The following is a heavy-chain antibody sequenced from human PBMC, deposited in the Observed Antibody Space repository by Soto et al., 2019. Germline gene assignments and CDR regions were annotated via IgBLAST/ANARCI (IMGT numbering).Heavy chain of an antibody. V-gene: IGHV1-69*04. J-gene: IGHJ4*02. Sequence: ASVKVSCKASGGTFSSYTISWVRQAPGQGLEWMGRIIPILGIANYAQKFQGRVTITADKSTSTAYMELSSLRSEDTAVYYCARDIPKNIVATMTNLDYWGQGTLVTVSS. CDR2: IIPILGIA. D-gene: IGHD5-12*01. CDR3: ARDIPKNIVATMTNLDY. CDR1: GGTFSSYT.